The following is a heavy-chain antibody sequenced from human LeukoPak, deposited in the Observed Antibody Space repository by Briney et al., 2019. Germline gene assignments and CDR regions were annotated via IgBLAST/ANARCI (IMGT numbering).Heavy chain of an antibody. CDR2: IYYSGST. D-gene: IGHD2-2*01. CDR3: ARVSSTGDDAFDI. J-gene: IGHJ3*02. Sequence: SETLSLTCTVSGGSISSYYWSWIRQPPGKGLEWIGYIYYSGSTNYNPSLKSRVTISVDTSKNQFSLKLSSVTAADTAVYYCARVSSTGDDAFDIWGQGTMATVSS. CDR1: GGSISSYY. V-gene: IGHV4-59*01.